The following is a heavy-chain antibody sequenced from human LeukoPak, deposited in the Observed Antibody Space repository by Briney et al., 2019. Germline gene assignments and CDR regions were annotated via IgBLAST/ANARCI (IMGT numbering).Heavy chain of an antibody. Sequence: PSETLSLTCAVYGGSFSGYYWSWIRQPPGKGLEWIGEINHSGSTNYNLSLKSRVTISVDTSKNQFSLKLSSVTAADTAVYYCARGRRGYSSSWYDYWGQGTLVTVSS. D-gene: IGHD6-13*01. CDR2: INHSGST. J-gene: IGHJ4*02. CDR3: ARGRRGYSSSWYDY. V-gene: IGHV4-34*01. CDR1: GGSFSGYY.